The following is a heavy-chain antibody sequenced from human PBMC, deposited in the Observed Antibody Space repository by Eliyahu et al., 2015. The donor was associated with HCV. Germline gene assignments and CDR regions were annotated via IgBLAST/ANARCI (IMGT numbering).Heavy chain of an antibody. CDR1: GFTFSXYA. J-gene: IGHJ4*02. CDR2: ISGSGGST. Sequence: EVQLLESGGGLVQPGGSLRLSCAASGFTFSXYAMSWVRQAPGKGLGWVSAISGSGGSTYYADSVKGRFTISRDNSKNTLYLQMNSLRAEDTAVYYCAKDRKTRYDSSGYYGYWGQGTLVTVSS. CDR3: AKDRKTRYDSSGYYGY. D-gene: IGHD3-22*01. V-gene: IGHV3-23*01.